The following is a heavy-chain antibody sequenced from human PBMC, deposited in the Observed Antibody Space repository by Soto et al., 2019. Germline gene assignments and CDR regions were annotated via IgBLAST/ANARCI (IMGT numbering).Heavy chain of an antibody. V-gene: IGHV4-31*03. Sequence: SETLSLTCTVSGGSISSGGYYWSWIRQHPGESLEWIGYVYYSGSTYYNPSLKSRVSISVDTSKNQFSLKLSSVTAADSAVYYCARGRGVIVIGGHYMDVWGKGTTVTVS. D-gene: IGHD3-16*02. J-gene: IGHJ6*03. CDR2: VYYSGST. CDR3: ARGRGVIVIGGHYMDV. CDR1: GGSISSGGYY.